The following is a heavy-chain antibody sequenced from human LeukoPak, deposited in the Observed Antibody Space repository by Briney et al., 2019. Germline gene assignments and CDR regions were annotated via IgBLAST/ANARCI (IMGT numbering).Heavy chain of an antibody. J-gene: IGHJ4*02. V-gene: IGHV3-7*03. Sequence: GGSLRLSCAASRFTFNNYWMSWVRQAPGKGLEWVANIKPDENEKFYVDSVKGRFTISRDNAKNSLYLQMNSLRAEDTALYYCTRSPDGFDYWGQGTLVTVSS. CDR3: TRSPDGFDY. D-gene: IGHD1-14*01. CDR1: RFTFNNYW. CDR2: IKPDENEK.